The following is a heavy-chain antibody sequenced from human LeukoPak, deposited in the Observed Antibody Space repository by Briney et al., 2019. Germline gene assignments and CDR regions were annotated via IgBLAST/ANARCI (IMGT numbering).Heavy chain of an antibody. J-gene: IGHJ5*02. CDR3: AKAYYGSGSPLDWFDP. CDR2: ISSSSSYI. CDR1: GFTFSSYS. D-gene: IGHD3-10*01. V-gene: IGHV3-21*01. Sequence: PGGPLRLSCAASGFTFSSYSMNWVRQAPGKGLEWVSSISSSSSYIYYADSVKGRFTISRDNAKNSLYLQMNSLRAEDTAVYYCAKAYYGSGSPLDWFDPWGQGTLVTVSS.